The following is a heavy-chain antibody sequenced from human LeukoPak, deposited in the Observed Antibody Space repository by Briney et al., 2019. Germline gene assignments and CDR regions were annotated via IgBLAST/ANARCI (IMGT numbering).Heavy chain of an antibody. J-gene: IGHJ5*02. Sequence: ASVKVSCKASGYTFTSYYMHWVRQAPGQGLEWMGIINPSGGSTSYAQKFQGRVTMTRDTSTSTAYMELSSLRSEDTAVYYCARDTLYCSSTSCYLGGFQDNWFDPWGQGTLVTVSS. CDR2: INPSGGST. CDR1: GYTFTSYY. V-gene: IGHV1-46*01. CDR3: ARDTLYCSSTSCYLGGFQDNWFDP. D-gene: IGHD2-2*01.